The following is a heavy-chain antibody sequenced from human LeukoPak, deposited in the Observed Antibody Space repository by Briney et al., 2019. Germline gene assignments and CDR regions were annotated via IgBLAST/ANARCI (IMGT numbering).Heavy chain of an antibody. CDR1: GFSFSDYA. Sequence: PGGSLRLSCAASGFSFSDYAMAWVRQAPGKGLEWVSSISGGGDATVYADSVKGRFTISRDNRVNTLYLQMDILRVEDTAVYYCARDRVVTPYNWFDPWGQGTLVTVSS. CDR3: ARDRVVTPYNWFDP. CDR2: ISGGGDAT. V-gene: IGHV3-23*01. D-gene: IGHD4-23*01. J-gene: IGHJ5*02.